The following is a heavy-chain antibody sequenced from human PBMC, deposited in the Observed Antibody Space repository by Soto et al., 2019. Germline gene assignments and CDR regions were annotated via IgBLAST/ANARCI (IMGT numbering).Heavy chain of an antibody. Sequence: EVQLVESGGGLVQPGRSLRLSCAASGFTFDDYAMHWVRQAPGKGLEWVSGISWNSGSIGYADSVKGRFTISRDNAKNSLYLQMNSLRAEDKALYYCAKDNISNDFWSSYAFDIWGQGTMVTVSS. D-gene: IGHD3-3*01. CDR1: GFTFDDYA. CDR2: ISWNSGSI. V-gene: IGHV3-9*01. J-gene: IGHJ3*02. CDR3: AKDNISNDFWSSYAFDI.